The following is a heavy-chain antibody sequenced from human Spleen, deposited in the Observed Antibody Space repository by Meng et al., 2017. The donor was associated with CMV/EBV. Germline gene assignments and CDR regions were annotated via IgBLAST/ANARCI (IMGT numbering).Heavy chain of an antibody. CDR2: MSPDGSEI. CDR3: ARRWGEDY. J-gene: IGHJ4*02. Sequence: ETLSLTCTVSGGSISSSSYYWGWIRQPPGKGLEWVASMSPDGSEIYYVDSVKGRFSISRDNAKNSLFLQMNSLRGEDTAIYYCARRWGEDYWGQGTLVTVSS. D-gene: IGHD3-10*01. V-gene: IGHV3-7*01. CDR1: GGSISSSSYY.